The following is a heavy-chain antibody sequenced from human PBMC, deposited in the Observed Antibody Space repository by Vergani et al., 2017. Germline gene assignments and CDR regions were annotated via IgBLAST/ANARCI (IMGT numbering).Heavy chain of an antibody. CDR3: AKLYGLLWFGECDY. D-gene: IGHD3-10*01. CDR1: GFTFSSYG. CDR2: IKQDGSEK. Sequence: EVQLVESGGGLVQPGGSLRLSCAASGFTFSSYGMSWVRQAPGKGLEWVANIKQDGSEKYYVDSVKGRFTISRDNAKNSLYLQMNSLRAEDTAVYYCAKLYGLLWFGECDYWGQGTLVTVSS. J-gene: IGHJ4*02. V-gene: IGHV3-7*03.